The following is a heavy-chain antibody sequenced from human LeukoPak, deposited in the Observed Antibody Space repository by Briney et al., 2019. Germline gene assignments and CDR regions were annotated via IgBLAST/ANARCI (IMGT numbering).Heavy chain of an antibody. V-gene: IGHV3-21*01. CDR3: AKDSGYSSKYWYFNL. CDR1: GFTFSSYS. D-gene: IGHD2-15*01. CDR2: ISSSSSYV. J-gene: IGHJ2*01. Sequence: GGSLRLSCAASGFTFSSYSMNWVRQAPGKGLEWVSSISSSSSYVYYADSVKGRFTISRDNSKNTLYVQMSSLRAEDTAVYYCAKDSGYSSKYWYFNLWGRGTLVTVSS.